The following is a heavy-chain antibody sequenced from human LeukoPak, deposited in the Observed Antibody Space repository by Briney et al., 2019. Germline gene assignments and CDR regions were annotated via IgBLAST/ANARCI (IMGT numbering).Heavy chain of an antibody. Sequence: PSETLSLTCTVSGGSISGSSYYWGWIRQPPGKELEWIGSFFYSGSTYYNPSLKSRVTISADTSKNQFSLKLSSVTAADTAVYYCARNAGATLSLTPIDYWGQGTLVTVSS. J-gene: IGHJ4*02. CDR1: GGSISGSSYY. CDR2: FFYSGST. V-gene: IGHV4-39*01. CDR3: ARNAGATLSLTPIDY. D-gene: IGHD1-26*01.